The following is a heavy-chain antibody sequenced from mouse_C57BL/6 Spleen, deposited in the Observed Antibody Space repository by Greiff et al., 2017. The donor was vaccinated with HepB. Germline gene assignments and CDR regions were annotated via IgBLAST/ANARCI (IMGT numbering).Heavy chain of an antibody. CDR2: ISSGGSYN. CDR3: ARHTTVVEREYYFDY. J-gene: IGHJ2*01. Sequence: EVQLVESGGDLVKPGGSLKLSCAASGFTFSSYGMSWVRQTPDKRLEWVATISSGGSYNYYPDSVKGRFTISRDNAKNTLYLQMSSLKSEDTAMYYCARHTTVVEREYYFDYWGQGTTLTVSS. V-gene: IGHV5-6*01. CDR1: GFTFSSYG. D-gene: IGHD1-1*01.